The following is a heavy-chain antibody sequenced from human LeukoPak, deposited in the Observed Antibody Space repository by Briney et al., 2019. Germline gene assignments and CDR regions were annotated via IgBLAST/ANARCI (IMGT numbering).Heavy chain of an antibody. CDR2: FGGSGGTT. CDR1: GFTFGNYA. D-gene: IGHD1-26*01. Sequence: PGGSMRLSCAASGFTFGNYAMSWVSQAPGKGLEWVSSFGGSGGTTYYADSVKGRFTMSRDNSKNTLYLQMNSLRAEDTAVYYCAKDRGGFIVGATFEYWGQGTLVTVSS. J-gene: IGHJ4*02. CDR3: AKDRGGFIVGATFEY. V-gene: IGHV3-23*01.